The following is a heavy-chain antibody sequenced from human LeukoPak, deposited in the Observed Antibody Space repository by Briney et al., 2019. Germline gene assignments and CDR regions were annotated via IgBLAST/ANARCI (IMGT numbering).Heavy chain of an antibody. V-gene: IGHV3-7*04. CDR2: IKQDGNEE. Sequence: GSLRLSCAASGFTFNTYWMSWVRQAPGKGLEWVANIKQDGNEEYYVDSVKGRFTISRDNAKNSLYLQMNSLRVEDTAVYYCARGHWVVVPAATPLNWFDPWGQGTLVTVSS. J-gene: IGHJ5*02. D-gene: IGHD2-2*01. CDR3: ARGHWVVVPAATPLNWFDP. CDR1: GFTFNTYW.